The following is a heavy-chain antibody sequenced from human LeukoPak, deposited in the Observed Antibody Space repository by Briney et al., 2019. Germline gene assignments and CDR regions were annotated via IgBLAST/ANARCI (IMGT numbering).Heavy chain of an antibody. V-gene: IGHV3-21*04. CDR2: ISSSSSYI. CDR1: GFTFSSYS. D-gene: IGHD2-8*02. J-gene: IGHJ4*02. Sequence: GGSLRLSCAASGFTFSSYSMNWVRQAPGKGLEWVSSISSSSSYIYYADSVKGRFAISRDNAKDSLYLQMNSLRAEDTAIYYCATYRQVLLPFESWGQGTLVTVSS. CDR3: ATYRQVLLPFES.